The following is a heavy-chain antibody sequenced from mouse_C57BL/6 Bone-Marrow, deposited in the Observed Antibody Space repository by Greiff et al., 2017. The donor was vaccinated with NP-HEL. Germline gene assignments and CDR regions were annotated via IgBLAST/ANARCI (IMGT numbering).Heavy chain of an antibody. CDR3: AKNGKGYWYLGD. CDR1: GFSLTSYG. D-gene: IGHD2-1*01. V-gene: IGHV2-5*01. Sequence: QVQLQQSGPGLVQPSQSLSITCTVSGFSLTSYGVHWVRQSPGKGLEWLGVIWRGGSTDYNAAFMSRLSIITDNSKSQVFYKMNSLQEDDTAIYYCAKNGKGYWYLGDWGTGNTVTVSS. J-gene: IGHJ1*03. CDR2: IWRGGST.